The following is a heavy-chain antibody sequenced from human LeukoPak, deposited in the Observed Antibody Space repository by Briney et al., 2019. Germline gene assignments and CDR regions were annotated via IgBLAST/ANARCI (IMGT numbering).Heavy chain of an antibody. CDR3: AIIAAAGTVSY. V-gene: IGHV1-8*03. Sequence: ASVKVSCKASGYTFTSYDINWVRQATGQGLEWMGWMNPNSGNTGYAQKFQGRVTITRNTSISTAYRELSSLRSEDTAVYYCAIIAAAGTVSYWGQGTLVTVSS. J-gene: IGHJ4*02. CDR1: GYTFTSYD. D-gene: IGHD6-13*01. CDR2: MNPNSGNT.